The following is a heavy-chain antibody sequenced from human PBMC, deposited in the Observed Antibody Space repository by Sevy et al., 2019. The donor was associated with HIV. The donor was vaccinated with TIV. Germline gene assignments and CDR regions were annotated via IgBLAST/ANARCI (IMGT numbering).Heavy chain of an antibody. CDR2: ISPYDGDT. D-gene: IGHD1-26*01. Sequence: ASVKVSCQSSGYNFNIYTIHWVRQARGQGLEWVGRISPYDGDTDYAHNFHGRVSLTMDTSTSTAYLGLTSLRSDDTAVYFCTRDTWELLTGIAYYYSGMDVSGQGTTVTV. CDR3: TRDTWELLTGIAYYYSGMDV. CDR1: GYNFNIYT. J-gene: IGHJ6*02. V-gene: IGHV1-18*01.